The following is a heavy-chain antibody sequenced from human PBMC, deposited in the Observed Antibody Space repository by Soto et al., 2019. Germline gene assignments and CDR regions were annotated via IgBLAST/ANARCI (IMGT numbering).Heavy chain of an antibody. Sequence: ASVKVSCKASGYTFTGYYMHWVRQAPGQGLEWMGWISPNSGDTNYAPKFQGRAAMTRDTPISTAYMDLRRLSSDDTAVYYCARDGCTSASCDVYGMDVWGQGTTVTVSS. CDR2: ISPNSGDT. CDR1: GYTFTGYY. J-gene: IGHJ6*02. D-gene: IGHD2-2*01. V-gene: IGHV1-2*02. CDR3: ARDGCTSASCDVYGMDV.